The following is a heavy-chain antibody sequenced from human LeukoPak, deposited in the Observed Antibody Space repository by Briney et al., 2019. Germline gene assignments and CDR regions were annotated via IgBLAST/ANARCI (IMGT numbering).Heavy chain of an antibody. V-gene: IGHV1-8*01. Sequence: GASVKVSCKASGYTFTSYDLNWVRQATGQGLEWMGWMNPNSGNTGYAQKFQGRVTMTRNTSISTAYMGLSSLRSEDTAVYYCARGSYDSSGYYRTVSPEYYFDYWGQGTLVTVSS. CDR3: ARGSYDSSGYYRTVSPEYYFDY. CDR1: GYTFTSYD. J-gene: IGHJ4*02. D-gene: IGHD3-22*01. CDR2: MNPNSGNT.